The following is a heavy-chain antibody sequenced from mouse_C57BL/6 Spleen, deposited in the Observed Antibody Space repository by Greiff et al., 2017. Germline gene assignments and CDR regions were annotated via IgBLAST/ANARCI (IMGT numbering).Heavy chain of an antibody. CDR1: GYTFTSYW. J-gene: IGHJ3*01. CDR2: IDPRGGGT. V-gene: IGHV1-72*01. Sequence: QVQLQQPGAELVKPGASVKLSCKASGYTFTSYWMHWVKQRPGRGLEWIGRIDPRGGGTKYNEKFKSKATLTVDKPSSTAYMQLSSLTSEDSAVYYCARSYYDYEAWFAYWGQGTLVTVSA. CDR3: ARSYYDYEAWFAY. D-gene: IGHD2-4*01.